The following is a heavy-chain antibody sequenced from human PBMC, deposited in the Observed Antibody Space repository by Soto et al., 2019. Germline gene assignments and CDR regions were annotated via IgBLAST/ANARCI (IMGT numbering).Heavy chain of an antibody. CDR1: GASINRDPYY. J-gene: IGHJ5*02. CDR2: IYYNGGT. V-gene: IGHV4-61*01. Sequence: TSETLSLTCTVSGASINRDPYYWSWIRQHPVKGLEWIGYIYYNGGTNYNPSLKSRVTISVDTSKNQFSLKLSSVTAADTAVYYCARTLFGWGIWFDPWGQGTLVTVSS. D-gene: IGHD3-10*02. CDR3: ARTLFGWGIWFDP.